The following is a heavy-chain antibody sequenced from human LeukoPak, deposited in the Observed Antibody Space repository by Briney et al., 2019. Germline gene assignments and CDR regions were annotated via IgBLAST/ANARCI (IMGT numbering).Heavy chain of an antibody. CDR2: ISSSGGTI. J-gene: IGHJ4*02. Sequence: GGSLRLSCAASGFTFSSYEMNWVRQAPGKGLEWVSYISSSGGTIYYADSVKGRFTISRDNAKNSLYLQMNSLKTEDTAVYYCTRDIVSISQPYYFDYWGQGTLVTVSS. D-gene: IGHD2-2*01. CDR3: TRDIVSISQPYYFDY. V-gene: IGHV3-48*03. CDR1: GFTFSSYE.